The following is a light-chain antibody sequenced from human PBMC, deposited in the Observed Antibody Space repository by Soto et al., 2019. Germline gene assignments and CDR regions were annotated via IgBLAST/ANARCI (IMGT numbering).Light chain of an antibody. Sequence: QYALTQPASVSGSPGQSITISCTGTSGSVGGYNYVSWYQQHPGKAPKLMIYEVSNRPSGVSNRFSGSKSGNTASLTISGLQAEDEADYYCSSYTSSSTVVFGGGTKLTAL. J-gene: IGLJ2*01. CDR2: EVS. CDR3: SSYTSSSTVV. CDR1: SGSVGGYNY. V-gene: IGLV2-14*01.